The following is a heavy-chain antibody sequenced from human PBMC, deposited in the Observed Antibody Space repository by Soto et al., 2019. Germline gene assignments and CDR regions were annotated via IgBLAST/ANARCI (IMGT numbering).Heavy chain of an antibody. J-gene: IGHJ4*02. CDR3: AHCRGGVASF. CDR2: VYWGDSK. CDR1: GFSLSTRDVG. D-gene: IGHD2-2*01. V-gene: IGHV2-5*02. Sequence: QITLNESGPTLVKPTQTLTLTCTFSGFSLSTRDVGVGWIRQPPGEALEWLGVVYWGDSKTYSPSLESRLTITKDTSKNQVVLRMTKMDPVDTATYYCAHCRGGVASFWGQGTLVTVSS.